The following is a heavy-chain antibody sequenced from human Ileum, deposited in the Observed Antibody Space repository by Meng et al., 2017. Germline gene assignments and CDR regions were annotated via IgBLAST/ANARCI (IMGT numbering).Heavy chain of an antibody. V-gene: IGHV3-11*01. Sequence: GPLVESRGRFVQPGGSLRLSCPASGFSFSDYFMTWIRQAPGKGLEWLSYISNTGSITYHADSVKGRFSISRDNAKNSLYLQMNSLRPEDTAVYYCTTVSSSSLGYWGQGTLVTVSS. CDR1: GFSFSDYF. CDR3: TTVSSSSLGY. D-gene: IGHD6-6*01. J-gene: IGHJ4*02. CDR2: ISNTGSIT.